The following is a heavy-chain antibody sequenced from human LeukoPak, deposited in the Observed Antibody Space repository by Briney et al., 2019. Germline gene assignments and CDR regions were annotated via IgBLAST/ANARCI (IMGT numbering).Heavy chain of an antibody. D-gene: IGHD2-15*01. CDR3: ATLVVSDY. CDR1: GFAFSSYW. J-gene: IGHJ4*02. V-gene: IGHV3-7*02. Sequence: GGSLRLSCAASGFAFSSYWMTWIRQAPGKGLEWVATIKQDGSEKYYVDSVKGRFTISRDNAKNTLYLQLNSLRAEDTAIYYCATLVVSDYWGQGTLVTVSS. CDR2: IKQDGSEK.